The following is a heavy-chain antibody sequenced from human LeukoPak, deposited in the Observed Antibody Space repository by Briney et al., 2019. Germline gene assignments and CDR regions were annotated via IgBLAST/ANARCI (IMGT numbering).Heavy chain of an antibody. J-gene: IGHJ6*03. D-gene: IGHD5-12*01. CDR2: IYYSGST. Sequence: PSETLSLTCTVSGGSISSYYWSWIRQPPGKGLEWIGYIYYSGSTNYNSSLKSRVTISVDTSKNQFSLKLSSVTAADTAVYYCARSSSGYYRNYMDVWGKGTTVTVSS. CDR1: GGSISSYY. V-gene: IGHV4-59*01. CDR3: ARSSSGYYRNYMDV.